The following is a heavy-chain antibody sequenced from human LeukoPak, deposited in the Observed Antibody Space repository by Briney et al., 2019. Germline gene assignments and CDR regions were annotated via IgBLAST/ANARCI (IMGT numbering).Heavy chain of an antibody. J-gene: IGHJ2*01. V-gene: IGHV3-23*01. D-gene: IGHD7-27*01. CDR2: ITGSSTWT. Sequence: PGGSPRLSCEASGFTFRTYGMTWVRQAPGKGLEWVSGITGSSTWTYYADSVKGRFTISRDNSKNTLHLQMDSLRAEDTAIYYCARELVSLGTGYFDLWGRGTLVTVSS. CDR3: ARELVSLGTGYFDL. CDR1: GFTFRTYG.